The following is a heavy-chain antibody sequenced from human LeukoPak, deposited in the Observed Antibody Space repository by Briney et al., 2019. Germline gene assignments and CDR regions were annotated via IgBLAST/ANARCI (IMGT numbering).Heavy chain of an antibody. D-gene: IGHD2-21*02. J-gene: IGHJ4*02. V-gene: IGHV3-48*04. CDR3: SRDRGGGDIYFDY. CDR2: ISRSGATI. Sequence: GGSLRLSCAASGFTFSAYSMNWVRQAPGKGPEWISYISRSGATIYYADSVKGRFTISRDNAKNSLYLQMSSLGAEDTAIYYCSRDRGGGDIYFDYWGQGTLVTVSS. CDR1: GFTFSAYS.